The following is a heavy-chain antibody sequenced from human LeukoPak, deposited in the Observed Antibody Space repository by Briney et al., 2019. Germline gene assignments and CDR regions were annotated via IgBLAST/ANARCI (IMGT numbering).Heavy chain of an antibody. J-gene: IGHJ6*03. D-gene: IGHD3-22*01. V-gene: IGHV3-21*01. Sequence: KTGGSLRLSCAASGFNFSSYSMNWVRQAPGKGLEWVSSISSSSSYIYYADSVKGRFTISRDNAKNSLYLQMNSLRAEDTAVYYCARTITMNYYYYMDVWGKGTTVTVSS. CDR3: ARTITMNYYYYMDV. CDR1: GFNFSSYS. CDR2: ISSSSSYI.